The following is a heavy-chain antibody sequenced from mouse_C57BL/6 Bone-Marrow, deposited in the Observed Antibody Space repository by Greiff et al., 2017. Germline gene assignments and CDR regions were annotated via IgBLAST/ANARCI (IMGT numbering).Heavy chain of an antibody. Sequence: EVQVVESGGGLVKPGGSLKLSCAASGFTFSSYAMSWVRQTPEKRLEWVATISDGGSYTYYPDNVKGRFTISRDNAKNNLYLQMSHLKSEDTAMYYCARDPRPYDYDGAVNWDSWYFDVWGTGTTVTVSS. D-gene: IGHD2-4*01. J-gene: IGHJ1*03. CDR2: ISDGGSYT. CDR3: ARDPRPYDYDGAVNWDSWYFDV. V-gene: IGHV5-4*01. CDR1: GFTFSSYA.